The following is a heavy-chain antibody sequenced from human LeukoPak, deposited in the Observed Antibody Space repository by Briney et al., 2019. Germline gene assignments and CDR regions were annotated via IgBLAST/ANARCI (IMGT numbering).Heavy chain of an antibody. Sequence: PGGSLRLSCSASGFTFSSYAMHWVRQAPGKGLEYVSAISSNGGSTYCADSVKGRFTISRDNSKNTLYLQMSSLRAEGTAVYYCVKVGISGASYYYGMDVWGKGTTVTVSS. D-gene: IGHD3-10*01. CDR2: ISSNGGST. CDR3: VKVGISGASYYYGMDV. CDR1: GFTFSSYA. V-gene: IGHV3-64D*06. J-gene: IGHJ6*04.